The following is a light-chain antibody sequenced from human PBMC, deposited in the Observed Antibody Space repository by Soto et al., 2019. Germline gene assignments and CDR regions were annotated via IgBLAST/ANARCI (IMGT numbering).Light chain of an antibody. J-gene: IGKJ4*01. CDR3: QPYNNWPLT. V-gene: IGKV3-15*01. CDR2: DTS. CDR1: QSVSSH. Sequence: DIVMTQSPATLSVSPVEVATVSCRASQSVSSHLAWYQHKPGQAPRLLFYDTSTRATGVPARFSGSRSGPEFTLTINSLQSEDFAIYYCQPYNNWPLTFGGGTKVDIK.